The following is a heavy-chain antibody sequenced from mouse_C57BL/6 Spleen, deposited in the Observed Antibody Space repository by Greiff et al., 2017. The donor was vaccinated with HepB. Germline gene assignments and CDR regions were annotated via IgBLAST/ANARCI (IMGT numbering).Heavy chain of an antibody. CDR1: GYTFTSYW. V-gene: IGHV1-74*01. D-gene: IGHD4-1*01. Sequence: QVHVKQPGAELVKPGASVKVSCKASGYTFTSYWMHWVKQRPGQGLEWIGRIHPSDSDTNYNQKFKGKATLTVDKSSSTAYMQLSSLTSEDSAVYYCASNWALYYAMDYWGQGTSVTVSS. CDR2: IHPSDSDT. J-gene: IGHJ4*01. CDR3: ASNWALYYAMDY.